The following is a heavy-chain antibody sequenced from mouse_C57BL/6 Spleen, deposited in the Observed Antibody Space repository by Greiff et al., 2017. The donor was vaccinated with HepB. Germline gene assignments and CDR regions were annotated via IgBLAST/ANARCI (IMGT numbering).Heavy chain of an antibody. V-gene: IGHV5-16*01. CDR2: INYDGSST. J-gene: IGHJ4*01. CDR1: GFTFSDYY. D-gene: IGHD3-2*02. Sequence: EVMLVESEGGLVQPGSSMKLSCTASGFTFSDYYMAWVRQVPEKGLEWVANINYDGSSTYYLDSLKSRFIISRDNAKNILYLQMSSLKSEDTATYYCARDQDGAMDYWGQGTSVTVSS. CDR3: ARDQDGAMDY.